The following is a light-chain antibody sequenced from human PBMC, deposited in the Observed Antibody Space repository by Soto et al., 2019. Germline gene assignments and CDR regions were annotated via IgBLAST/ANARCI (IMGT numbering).Light chain of an antibody. CDR2: GAS. V-gene: IGKV1-27*01. CDR1: QEIINN. Sequence: DIQMTQSPSSLSASVGDTVTIPCRASQEIINNLAWYQQRPGKVPNLLIYGASTLHSGVPSRFRGSGSGTHFTLTISSLQPEDVATYYCQNYHLALGTFGQGTRLEIK. J-gene: IGKJ5*01. CDR3: QNYHLALGT.